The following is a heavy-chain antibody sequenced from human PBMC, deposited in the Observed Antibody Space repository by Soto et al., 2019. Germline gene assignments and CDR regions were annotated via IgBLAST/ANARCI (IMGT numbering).Heavy chain of an antibody. D-gene: IGHD2-8*01. CDR3: AHRGHMYGNWDQGYFAY. J-gene: IGHJ4*02. V-gene: IGHV2-5*02. Sequence: QITLKESGPTRVRPTQTLALTCTFSGFSLTTSGVGVGWIRKTPGKALQWLAVIYWDDDKRYSPSLKSRSTITEDTSKNQVVLTMSDMDPVDTATYFCAHRGHMYGNWDQGYFAYWGQGTMVTVSS. CDR1: GFSLTTSGVG. CDR2: IYWDDDK.